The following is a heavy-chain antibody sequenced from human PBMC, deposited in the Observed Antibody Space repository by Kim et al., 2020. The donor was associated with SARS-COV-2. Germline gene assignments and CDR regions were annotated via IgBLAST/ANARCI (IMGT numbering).Heavy chain of an antibody. CDR2: IYCDGSNK. CDR3: ARDIPCHGLCSWDYAF. D-gene: IGHD2-15*01. J-gene: IGHJ3*01. Sequence: GGSLRLSCAASGFTFSSYDMNWVRQAPGKGLEWVSVIYCDGSNKYYAYSVKGRFTISRNNSKNPLYLQMNSLRAEDTALYCWARDIPCHGLCSWDYAF. CDR1: GFTFSSYD. V-gene: IGHV3-NL1*01.